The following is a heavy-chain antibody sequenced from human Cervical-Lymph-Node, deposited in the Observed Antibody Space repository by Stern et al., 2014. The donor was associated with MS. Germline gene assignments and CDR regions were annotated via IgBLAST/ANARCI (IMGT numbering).Heavy chain of an antibody. Sequence: VQLVESGGGLVQPGGSLRLSCAASGFSVSTYYMHWVRQAPGKGLEWVSVLYSGGPTYYADSVKGRFTISRDNSKNTLYLQMNSLRAEDTAVYYCARDHLALFYDNSGQIAFDIWGQGTVVTVSS. CDR3: ARDHLALFYDNSGQIAFDI. CDR2: LYSGGPT. D-gene: IGHD3-22*01. J-gene: IGHJ3*02. CDR1: GFSVSTYY. V-gene: IGHV3-66*02.